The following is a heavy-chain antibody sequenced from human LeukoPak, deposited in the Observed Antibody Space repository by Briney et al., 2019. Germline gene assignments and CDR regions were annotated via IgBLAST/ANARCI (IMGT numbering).Heavy chain of an antibody. CDR1: GGSISSGGYY. CDR2: IYYSGST. J-gene: IGHJ4*02. Sequence: SQTLSLTCTVSGGSISSGGYYWSWIRQHPRKGLEWFGYIYYSGSTYYNPSLKSRITISVDTSKNQFSLKLSSVTAADTAVYYCARETSYGGSLYYFDYWGQGTLVTVSS. D-gene: IGHD4-23*01. V-gene: IGHV4-31*03. CDR3: ARETSYGGSLYYFDY.